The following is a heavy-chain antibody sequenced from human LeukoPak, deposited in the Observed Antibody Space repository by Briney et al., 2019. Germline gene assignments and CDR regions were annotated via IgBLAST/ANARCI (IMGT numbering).Heavy chain of an antibody. Sequence: SETLSLTCTVSGGSISSYYWSWIRQPPGKGLEWIGYIYYSGSTNYNPSLKSRVTISVDTSKNQFSLKLSSVTAADTAVYYCARGMEDTAMVKDATRWFDPWGQGTLVTVSS. J-gene: IGHJ5*02. V-gene: IGHV4-59*01. D-gene: IGHD5-18*01. CDR1: GGSISSYY. CDR2: IYYSGST. CDR3: ARGMEDTAMVKDATRWFDP.